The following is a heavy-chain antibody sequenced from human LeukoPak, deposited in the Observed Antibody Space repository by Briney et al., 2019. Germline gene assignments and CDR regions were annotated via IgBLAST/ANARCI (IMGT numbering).Heavy chain of an antibody. CDR3: AKGREDIVVVPAALDY. D-gene: IGHD2-2*01. CDR1: GFTFSSYA. Sequence: PGGSLRLSCAASGFTFSSYAMSWVRQAPGKGLEWVSAISRSGGSTYYADSVKGRFTISRDNSKNTLYLQMNSLRAEDTAVYYCAKGREDIVVVPAALDYWGQGTLVTVSS. CDR2: ISRSGGST. V-gene: IGHV3-23*01. J-gene: IGHJ4*02.